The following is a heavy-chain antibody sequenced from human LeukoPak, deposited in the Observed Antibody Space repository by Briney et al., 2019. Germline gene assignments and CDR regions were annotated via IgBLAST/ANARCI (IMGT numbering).Heavy chain of an antibody. J-gene: IGHJ5*02. CDR2: IYTSGST. D-gene: IGHD3-9*01. Sequence: KPSETLSLTCTVSGGSISSYYWSWIRQPAGKGLEWIGRIYTSGSTNYNPSLKSRVTISVDTSKNQFSLKLSSVTAADTAVYYCASYDILTSWFDPWGQGTLVTVSS. V-gene: IGHV4-4*07. CDR3: ASYDILTSWFDP. CDR1: GGSISSYY.